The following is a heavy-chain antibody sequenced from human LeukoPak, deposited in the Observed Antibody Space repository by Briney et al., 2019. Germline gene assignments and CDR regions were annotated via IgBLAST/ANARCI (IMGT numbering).Heavy chain of an antibody. CDR3: ASPGYCSSTSFYYYSMDV. J-gene: IGHJ6*03. D-gene: IGHD2-2*01. V-gene: IGHV4-38-2*02. CDR1: GYSISSGYY. Sequence: SETLSLTCTVSGYSISSGYYWGWIRQPPGKGLEWIGSIYHSGSTYYNPSLKSRVTISVDTSKNQFSLKLSSVTAADTAVYYCASPGYCSSTSFYYYSMDVWGKGTTVTVSS. CDR2: IYHSGST.